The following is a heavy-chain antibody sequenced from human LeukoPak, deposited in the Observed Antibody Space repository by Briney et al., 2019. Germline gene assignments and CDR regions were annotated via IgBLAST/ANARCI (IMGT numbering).Heavy chain of an antibody. CDR1: GGSISTNNW. J-gene: IGHJ4*02. CDR2: IYHSGSS. Sequence: PSETLSLTCAVSGGSISTNNWWSWVRQSPGKGLEWIGEIYHSGSSNYNPSLKSPVTISVDKSKNQFSLRLSSVTAADTAVYYCAKKRNAAPYYFDCWGQGTLVTVSS. CDR3: AKKRNAAPYYFDC. D-gene: IGHD6-25*01. V-gene: IGHV4-4*02.